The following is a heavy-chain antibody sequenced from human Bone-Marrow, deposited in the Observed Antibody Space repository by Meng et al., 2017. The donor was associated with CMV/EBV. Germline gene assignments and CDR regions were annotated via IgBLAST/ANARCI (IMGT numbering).Heavy chain of an antibody. CDR1: GYTFTNYY. D-gene: IGHD1-26*01. CDR2: INPNGGST. Sequence: ASVKVSCKASGYTFTNYYVHWVRQAPGQGLEWMGIINPNGGSTGYAQRFLGRITMTSDTSTSTAYMELRSLRSDDTAVYYCARDGPYSGSYGGIGYFYYGMDVWGQGTTVTVSS. V-gene: IGHV1-46*01. J-gene: IGHJ6*02. CDR3: ARDGPYSGSYGGIGYFYYGMDV.